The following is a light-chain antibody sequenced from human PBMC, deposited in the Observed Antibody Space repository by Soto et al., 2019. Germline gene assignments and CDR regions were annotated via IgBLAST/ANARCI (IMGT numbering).Light chain of an antibody. J-gene: IGKJ3*01. CDR2: GAP. V-gene: IGKV1-5*01. CDR3: QQYNSSQWT. Sequence: DIQLTQSPSTLSASVGYRVTIPCRASQRVSIWLAWYQQKPGRAPKLLIYGAPTSQVGVPSRFSGSGSGTKFTLTISSLQHDDFATYSCQQYNSSQWTFGRGTKVDIK. CDR1: QRVSIW.